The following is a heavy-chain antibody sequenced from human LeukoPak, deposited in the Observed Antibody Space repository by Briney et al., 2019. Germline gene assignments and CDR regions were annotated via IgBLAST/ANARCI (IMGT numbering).Heavy chain of an antibody. V-gene: IGHV4-59*01. CDR3: ARDASLVGGFDY. D-gene: IGHD3-10*01. Sequence: SETLSLTCTVSGGSISGYYWSWIRQPPGKGLEWIGYIHYSGSTNYNPSLKSRVTISVDTSKNQFSLKLSSVTAADTAVYYCARDASLVGGFDYWGQGTLVTVSS. CDR2: IHYSGST. J-gene: IGHJ4*02. CDR1: GGSISGYY.